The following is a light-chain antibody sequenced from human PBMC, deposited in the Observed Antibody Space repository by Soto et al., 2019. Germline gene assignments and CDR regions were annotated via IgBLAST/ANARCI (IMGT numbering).Light chain of an antibody. CDR3: QQRSNWPSIT. J-gene: IGKJ5*01. CDR2: DAS. Sequence: EILLTQYPATLSLSPGERATLSWGGSQSVSSYLASYQQKPGQAPRLLSHDASNRATGIPASFSGSGSATDFTLPISSLQTQDFAAYYCQQRSNWPSITFGQGTRLEIK. V-gene: IGKV3-11*01. CDR1: QSVSSY.